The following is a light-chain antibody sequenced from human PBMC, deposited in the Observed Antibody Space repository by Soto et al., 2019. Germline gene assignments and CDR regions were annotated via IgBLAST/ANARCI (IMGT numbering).Light chain of an antibody. CDR2: GAS. V-gene: IGKV3-20*01. CDR3: QQYVSSPMYT. CDR1: QSVSATY. Sequence: EIVLTQSPGTLSLSPGERATLSCRASQSVSATYLAWYQQKPGQAPRLLIYGASNRATGIPGRFTGSGSGTDFTLTISRLEPEDFAVYFCQQYVSSPMYTFGQATKLEIK. J-gene: IGKJ2*01.